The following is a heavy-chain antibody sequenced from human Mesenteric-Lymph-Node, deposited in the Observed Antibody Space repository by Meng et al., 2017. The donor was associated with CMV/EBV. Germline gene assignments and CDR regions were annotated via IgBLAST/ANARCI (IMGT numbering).Heavy chain of an antibody. Sequence: GSLKISCVASGFTFRNYVMSWVRPAPGKGLEWVSGISGSGDSTFYADSVKGRFIISRDNSKNTLYLQMASLRADDTAVYYCAKASVYCTSTSCSKCFQHWGQGSLVTVSS. V-gene: IGHV3-23*01. CDR2: ISGSGDST. CDR1: GFTFRNYV. D-gene: IGHD2-2*01. J-gene: IGHJ1*01. CDR3: AKASVYCTSTSCSKCFQH.